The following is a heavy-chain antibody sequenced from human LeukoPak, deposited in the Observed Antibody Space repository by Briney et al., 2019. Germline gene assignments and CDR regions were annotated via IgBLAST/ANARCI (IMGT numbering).Heavy chain of an antibody. J-gene: IGHJ3*02. D-gene: IGHD4/OR15-4a*01. CDR2: IYHSGST. CDR1: GGSISSGGYY. V-gene: IGHV4-30-2*01. Sequence: SETLSLTCTVSGGSISSGGYYWSWIRQPPGKGLEWIGYIYHSGSTYYNPSLKSRVTISVDRSKNQFSLKLSSVTAADTAVYYCARVKTIRPGVRSAFDIWGQGTMVTVSS. CDR3: ARVKTIRPGVRSAFDI.